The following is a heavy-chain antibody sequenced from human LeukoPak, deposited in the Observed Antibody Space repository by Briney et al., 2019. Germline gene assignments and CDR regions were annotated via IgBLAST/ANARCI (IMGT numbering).Heavy chain of an antibody. J-gene: IGHJ4*02. D-gene: IGHD6-19*01. CDR2: INPNSGGT. V-gene: IGHV1-2*02. CDR1: GYTFTGYY. CDR3: ARDYYPSGWYGY. Sequence: ASVKASCKASGYTFTGYYMHWVRQAPGQGLEWMGWINPNSGGTNYAQKFQGRVTMTRDTSISTAYMELSRLRSDDTAVYYCARDYYPSGWYGYWGQGTLVTVSS.